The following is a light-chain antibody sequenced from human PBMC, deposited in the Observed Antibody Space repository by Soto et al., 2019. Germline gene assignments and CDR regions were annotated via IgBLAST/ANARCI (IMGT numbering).Light chain of an antibody. J-gene: IGLJ2*01. CDR1: IRDVGAYNL. V-gene: IGLV2-14*01. CDR3: SSFTSKSILI. CDR2: EVR. Sequence: QSALTQPASVSGSPGQSITISCAGTIRDVGAYNLVSWYQQYPGRAPQLILYEVRNRPSGISFRFSGFKSGNTASLTISGLQAEDEADYYCSSFTSKSILIFGGGTKLTVL.